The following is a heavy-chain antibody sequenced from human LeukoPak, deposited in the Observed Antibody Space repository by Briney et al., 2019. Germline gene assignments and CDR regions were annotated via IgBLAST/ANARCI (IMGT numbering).Heavy chain of an antibody. CDR3: AKASVGHCSGAFCYHFDS. CDR2: ISGSNPGT. CDR1: GFTFSTYA. Sequence: GESLTLSCAASGFTFSTYAMSWVRQTPGKGLEWVAAISGSNPGTYHATSVRGRFTISRDNSKNTLHLQMNGLRAEDAAIYYCAKASVGHCSGAFCYHFDSWGQGTLVTVSS. V-gene: IGHV3-23*01. D-gene: IGHD2-15*01. J-gene: IGHJ4*02.